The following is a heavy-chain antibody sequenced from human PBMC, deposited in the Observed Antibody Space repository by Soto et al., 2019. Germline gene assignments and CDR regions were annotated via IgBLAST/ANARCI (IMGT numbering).Heavy chain of an antibody. CDR2: IKQDGSEK. CDR3: ARDDYGGKDAFDI. D-gene: IGHD4-17*01. J-gene: IGHJ3*02. V-gene: IGHV3-7*01. Sequence: GGSLRLSCAASGFTFSSYWMSWVRQAPGKGLEWVVNIKQDGSEKYYVDSVKGRFTISRDNAKNSLYLQMNSLRAEDTAVYYCARDDYGGKDAFDIWGQGTMVTVSS. CDR1: GFTFSSYW.